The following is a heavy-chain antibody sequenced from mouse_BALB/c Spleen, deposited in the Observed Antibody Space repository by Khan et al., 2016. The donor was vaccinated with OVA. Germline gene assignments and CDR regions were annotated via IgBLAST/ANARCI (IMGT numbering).Heavy chain of an antibody. J-gene: IGHJ4*01. V-gene: IGHV7-3*02. Sequence: EVELVASGGGLVQPGGSLRLSCATSGFTFTDYYMSWVRQPPGKALEWLGFIRNKANGYTTEYSASVKGRFTISRDNSQSILYLQMNTLRAEDSATYYCARDRWGIYCDFYAMDYWGQGTSVTVSS. CDR1: GFTFTDYY. D-gene: IGHD2-1*01. CDR3: ARDRWGIYCDFYAMDY. CDR2: IRNKANGYTT.